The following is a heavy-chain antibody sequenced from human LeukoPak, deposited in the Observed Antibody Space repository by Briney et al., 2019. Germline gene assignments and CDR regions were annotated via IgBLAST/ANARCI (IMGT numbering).Heavy chain of an antibody. J-gene: IGHJ5*02. CDR1: GGSISSYY. CDR3: ARDVLDSSNWFDP. CDR2: IYYSGST. V-gene: IGHV4-59*12. Sequence: SETLSLTCTVSGGSISSYYWSWIRQPPGKGLEWIGYIYYSGSTNYNPSLKSRVTMSVDTSKNQFSLKLSSVTAADTAVYYCARDVLDSSNWFDPWGQGTLVTVSS. D-gene: IGHD6-13*01.